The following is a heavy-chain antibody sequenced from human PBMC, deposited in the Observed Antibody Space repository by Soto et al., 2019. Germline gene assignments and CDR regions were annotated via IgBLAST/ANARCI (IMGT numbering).Heavy chain of an antibody. J-gene: IGHJ5*02. Sequence: ASVKVSCKASGYTFTGYYMHWVRQAPGQGLEWMGWINPNSGGTNYAQKFQGRVTMTRDTSISTAYMELSRLRSDDTAVYYCARVGLPTAAGTGNWFDPWRQGTLVTVSS. V-gene: IGHV1-2*02. CDR3: ARVGLPTAAGTGNWFDP. D-gene: IGHD6-13*01. CDR2: INPNSGGT. CDR1: GYTFTGYY.